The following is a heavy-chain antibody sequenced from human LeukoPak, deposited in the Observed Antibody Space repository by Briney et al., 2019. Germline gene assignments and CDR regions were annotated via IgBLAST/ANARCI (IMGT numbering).Heavy chain of an antibody. CDR3: ARVSRRYDSSGYYYLGLDY. V-gene: IGHV1-18*01. J-gene: IGHJ4*02. CDR1: GYTFTSYG. D-gene: IGHD3-22*01. CDR2: ISAYNGNT. Sequence: GASVKVSCKASGYTFTSYGISWVRQAPGQGLEWMGWISAYNGNTNYAQKLQGRVTMTTDTSTSTAYMELSSLRSEDTAVYYCARVSRRYDSSGYYYLGLDYWGQGTLVTVSS.